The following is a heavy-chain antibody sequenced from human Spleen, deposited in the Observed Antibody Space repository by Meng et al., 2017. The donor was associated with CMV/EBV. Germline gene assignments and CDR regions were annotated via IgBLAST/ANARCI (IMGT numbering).Heavy chain of an antibody. CDR1: GFTFGDYA. D-gene: IGHD1-1*01. V-gene: IGHV3-49*04. CDR2: IRSKAYGGTT. J-gene: IGHJ4*02. Sequence: GGSLRLSCTASGFTFGDYAMSWVRQAPGKGLEWVGFIRSKAYGGTTEYAASVKGRFTISRDDSKSIAYLQMNSLKTEDTAVYYCTRMATLEPTFDYWGQGTLVTVSS. CDR3: TRMATLEPTFDY.